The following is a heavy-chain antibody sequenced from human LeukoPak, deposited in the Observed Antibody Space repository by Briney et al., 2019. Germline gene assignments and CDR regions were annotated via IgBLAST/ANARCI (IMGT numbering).Heavy chain of an antibody. CDR2: IYSGAI. CDR1: GFTVSSNS. V-gene: IGHV3-53*01. CDR3: ARRAGAYSHPYDY. D-gene: IGHD4/OR15-4a*01. Sequence: GGSLRLSCTVSGFTVSSNSMSWVRQAPGKGLEWVSFIYSGAIHYSDSVKGRFTISRDNSKNTLYLQMNSLRAEDTAVYYCARRAGAYSHPYDYWGQGTLVTVSS. J-gene: IGHJ4*02.